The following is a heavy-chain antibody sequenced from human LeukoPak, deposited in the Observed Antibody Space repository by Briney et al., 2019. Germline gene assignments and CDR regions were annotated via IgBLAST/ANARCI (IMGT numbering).Heavy chain of an antibody. CDR3: AKTSTRIAVAGTIYFYYGMDV. D-gene: IGHD6-19*01. Sequence: GGSLRLSCAASGFTFSSYGMHWVRQAPGKGLEWVAVISYDGSNKYYADSVKGRFTISRDNSKNTLYLQMNSLRAEDTAVYYCAKTSTRIAVAGTIYFYYGMDVWGQGTTVTVSS. J-gene: IGHJ6*02. CDR1: GFTFSSYG. V-gene: IGHV3-30*18. CDR2: ISYDGSNK.